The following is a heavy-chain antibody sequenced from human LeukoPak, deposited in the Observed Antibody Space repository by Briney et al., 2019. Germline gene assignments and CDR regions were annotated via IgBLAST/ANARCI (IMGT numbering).Heavy chain of an antibody. CDR2: ISSSSSYI. D-gene: IGHD3-16*01. Sequence: GGSLRLSCAASGFTFSSYSMNWVRQAPGKGLEWVSSISSSSSYIYYADSVKGRFTISRGNAKNSLYLQMNSLRAEDTAVYYCATDMITFGGAKYWGQGTLVTVSS. CDR3: ATDMITFGGAKY. V-gene: IGHV3-21*01. CDR1: GFTFSSYS. J-gene: IGHJ4*02.